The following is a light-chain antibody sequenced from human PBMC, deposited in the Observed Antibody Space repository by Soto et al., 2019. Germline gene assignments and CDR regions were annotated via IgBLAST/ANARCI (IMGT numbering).Light chain of an antibody. CDR2: DVS. Sequence: QSVLTQPRSVCGYPGQPVTISCTGTSSDVGGYNYVSWYQQHPGKAPKLMVYDVSKRPSGVPDRFSGSKSGNTASLTISGFQAEDEADYYCCSYAGSYTLYVFGTGTKVTVL. V-gene: IGLV2-11*01. CDR3: CSYAGSYTLYV. J-gene: IGLJ1*01. CDR1: SSDVGGYNY.